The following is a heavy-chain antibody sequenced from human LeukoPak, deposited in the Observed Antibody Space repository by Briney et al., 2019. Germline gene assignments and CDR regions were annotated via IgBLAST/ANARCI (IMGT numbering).Heavy chain of an antibody. CDR3: ARSSVNWFDP. D-gene: IGHD3-3*01. CDR1: GYSFTNYW. V-gene: IGHV5-51*01. J-gene: IGHJ5*02. Sequence: GESLKISCKGSGYSFTNYWIGWVRQMPGKGLEWMGIIFPGDSHTRYSPSVQGQVTMSADKSISTAYLQWSSLRASDTAMYYCARSSVNWFDPWGQGTLVTVS. CDR2: IFPGDSHT.